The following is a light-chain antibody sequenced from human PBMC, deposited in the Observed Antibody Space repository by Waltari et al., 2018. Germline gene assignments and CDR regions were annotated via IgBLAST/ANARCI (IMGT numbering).Light chain of an antibody. CDR1: QSVGTY. J-gene: IGKJ4*01. CDR2: DAS. Sequence: SPAILSFSPGERATLSCRASQSVGTYLAWYQQRPGQSPRLLIDDASYRAASIPARFSGSGSEPDFTLTISSLQPEDFAVYYCQQRRSWPLTFGGGTRVQI. V-gene: IGKV3-11*01. CDR3: QQRRSWPLT.